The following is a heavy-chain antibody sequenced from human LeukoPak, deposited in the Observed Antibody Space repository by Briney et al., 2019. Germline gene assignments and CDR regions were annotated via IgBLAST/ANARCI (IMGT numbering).Heavy chain of an antibody. D-gene: IGHD2-2*03. V-gene: IGHV3-30*01. CDR1: GFTFSSYA. CDR3: VRDGYCGSATCYGWFDP. Sequence: GGSLRLSCSASGFTFSSYAMHWVRQAPGKGLEWVAVISYDGYNTRHADSVRGRFTISRDNSKNTLYLQMNTLRSEDTAVYYCVRDGYCGSATCYGWFDPWGQGALVTVSS. CDR2: ISYDGYNT. J-gene: IGHJ5*02.